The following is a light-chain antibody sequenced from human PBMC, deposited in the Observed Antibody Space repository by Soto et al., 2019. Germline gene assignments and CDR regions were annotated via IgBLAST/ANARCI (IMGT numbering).Light chain of an antibody. CDR1: QSINKF. V-gene: IGKV1-5*01. J-gene: IGKJ5*01. CDR2: DAS. Sequence: DIQLTQSPSTLSASIGDRVTITCRASQSINKFLGWCQQKPGKAPKNLIYDASSRATGIPDRFSGSGSGTDFTLTISRLEPEDFAMYYCQQYGSSRSITFGQGTRLEIK. CDR3: QQYGSSRSIT.